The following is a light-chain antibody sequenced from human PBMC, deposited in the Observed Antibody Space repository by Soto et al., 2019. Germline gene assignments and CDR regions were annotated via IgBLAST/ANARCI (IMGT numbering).Light chain of an antibody. CDR3: HQSYSTPWT. J-gene: IGKJ1*01. CDR1: QSISSY. CDR2: AAS. V-gene: IGKV1-39*01. Sequence: DIQMTQSPSSLSASVGDRVTITCRASQSISSYLNWYQQKPGKAPKLLIYAASRLQSRVPSRFSGSGSGTDFTLTISSLQPEAFATYSCHQSYSTPWTFGQGTKLDI.